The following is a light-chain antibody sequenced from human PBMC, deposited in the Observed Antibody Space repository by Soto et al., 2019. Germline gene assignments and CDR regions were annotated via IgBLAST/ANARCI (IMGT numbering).Light chain of an antibody. Sequence: QSALTQPPSASGTPGQRVSISCSGSSSNIGSNSVYWYQQLPVTAPKLLIYSNNQRPSGVPDRFSGPKSGTSASLAISGLRSEDEADYYCAAWDDSLTAWVFGGGTKVTVL. CDR1: SSNIGSNS. CDR3: AAWDDSLTAWV. CDR2: SNN. V-gene: IGLV1-47*02. J-gene: IGLJ3*02.